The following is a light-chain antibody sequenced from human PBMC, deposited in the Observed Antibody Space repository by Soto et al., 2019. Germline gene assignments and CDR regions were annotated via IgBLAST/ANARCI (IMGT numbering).Light chain of an antibody. J-gene: IGLJ1*01. CDR1: SSDDGGYNY. CDR3: SFYTTSIPLF. CDR2: DVS. V-gene: IGLV2-14*01. Sequence: QSVRTHPASVAWTSGQSITISCTGTSSDDGGYNYVSWYQQHPGKAPKLMIYDVSNRPSGVSNRFSGSKSGNTASLTISGPQAEDEVDYCCSFYTTSIPLFFGTEPRVTAL.